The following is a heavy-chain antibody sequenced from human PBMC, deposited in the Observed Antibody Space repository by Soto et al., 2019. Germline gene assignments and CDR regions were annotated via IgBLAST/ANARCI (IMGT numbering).Heavy chain of an antibody. CDR1: GGSISSYY. D-gene: IGHD5-12*01. CDR2: ISNRGST. Sequence: SDTLSLTCTVSGGSISSYYWSWIRQPPGKGLEWIGNISNRGSTSYNPSLKSRVTISVDTSKNQLSLKLSSVTAADAGVYYCARHGNNGYEIDYWGQGTLVTVSS. V-gene: IGHV4-59*08. CDR3: ARHGNNGYEIDY. J-gene: IGHJ4*02.